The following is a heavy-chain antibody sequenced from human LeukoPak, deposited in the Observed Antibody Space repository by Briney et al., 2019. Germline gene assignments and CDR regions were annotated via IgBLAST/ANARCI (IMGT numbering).Heavy chain of an antibody. Sequence: GGSLRLSCAASGFTFSDYAMSWVRQAPGKGLEWVSTISGGGGSTYYADSVRGRFTISRDNAKNSLYLQMNSLRAEDTAVYYCAREVYGSGSYSGYYYYYYMDIWGKGTTVTISS. CDR2: ISGGGGST. CDR1: GFTFSDYA. CDR3: AREVYGSGSYSGYYYYYYMDI. V-gene: IGHV3-23*01. J-gene: IGHJ6*03. D-gene: IGHD3-10*01.